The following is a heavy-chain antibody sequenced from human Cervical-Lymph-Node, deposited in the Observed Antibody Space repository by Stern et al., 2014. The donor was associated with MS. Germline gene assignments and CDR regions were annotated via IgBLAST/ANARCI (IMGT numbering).Heavy chain of an antibody. CDR1: GGTFSSYA. CDR2: IIPIFGTA. CDR3: ASLDYYSSSSKNWFDP. J-gene: IGHJ5*02. V-gene: IGHV1-69*01. Sequence: QVQLVQSGAEVKKPGSSGKVSCKASGGTFSSYAISWVRQAPGQGLEWMGGIIPIFGTANYAQKFQGRVTITADESTSTAYMELSSLRSEDTAVYYCASLDYYSSSSKNWFDPWGQGTLVTVSS. D-gene: IGHD6-6*01.